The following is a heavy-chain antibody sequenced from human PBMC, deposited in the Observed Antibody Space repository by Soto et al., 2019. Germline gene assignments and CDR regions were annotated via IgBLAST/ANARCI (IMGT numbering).Heavy chain of an antibody. CDR1: GFTFSSYS. D-gene: IGHD3-22*01. J-gene: IGHJ4*02. CDR3: ARGPYYYDSSGYWHFDY. Sequence: LRLSCAASGFTFSSYSMNWVRQAPGKGLEWVSSISSSSSYIYYADSVKGRFTISRDNAKNSLYLQMNSLRAEDTAVYYCARGPYYYDSSGYWHFDYWGQGTLVTVSS. CDR2: ISSSSSYI. V-gene: IGHV3-21*01.